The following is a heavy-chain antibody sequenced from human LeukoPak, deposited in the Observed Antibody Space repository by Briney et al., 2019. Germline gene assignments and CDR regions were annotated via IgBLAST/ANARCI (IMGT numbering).Heavy chain of an antibody. CDR2: ISYSGST. V-gene: IGHV4-59*01. CDR3: ARGGNWFHP. CDR1: GGSSSNYY. J-gene: IGHJ5*02. Sequence: SETLSLTCTVSGGSSSNYYWSWIRQPPGKGLEWIGYISYSGSTNYKPSLKSRVTISVDTSKNLFSLKLTSVTAADTAVYYCARGGNWFHPWGQGTLVTVSS.